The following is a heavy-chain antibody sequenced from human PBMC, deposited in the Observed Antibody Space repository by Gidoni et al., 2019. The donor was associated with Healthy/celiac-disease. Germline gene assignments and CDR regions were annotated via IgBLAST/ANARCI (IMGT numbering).Heavy chain of an antibody. CDR1: GFTFSSYA. J-gene: IGHJ4*02. CDR3: AKDLPDIVLVPAASLDY. D-gene: IGHD2-2*01. V-gene: IGHV3-23*01. Sequence: EVQLLESGGGLVQPGGSLRLSCAASGFTFSSYAMSWVRPAPGKGLEWVSAISGSGGSTYYADSVKGRFTISRDNSKNTLYLQMNSLRAEDTAVYYCAKDLPDIVLVPAASLDYWGQGTLVTVSS. CDR2: ISGSGGST.